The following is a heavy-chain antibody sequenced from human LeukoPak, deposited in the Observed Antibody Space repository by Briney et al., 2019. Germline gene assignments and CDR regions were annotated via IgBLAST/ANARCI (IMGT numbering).Heavy chain of an antibody. CDR1: GFTFSSYE. Sequence: GGSLRLSCAASGFTFSSYEMNWVRQAPGKGLEWVSYISSSGSTIYYADSVKGRFTISRDNAKSSLYLQMNSLRAEDTAVYYCASTRGSSFGYWGQGTLVTVSS. CDR2: ISSSGSTI. CDR3: ASTRGSSFGY. D-gene: IGHD3-10*01. J-gene: IGHJ4*02. V-gene: IGHV3-48*03.